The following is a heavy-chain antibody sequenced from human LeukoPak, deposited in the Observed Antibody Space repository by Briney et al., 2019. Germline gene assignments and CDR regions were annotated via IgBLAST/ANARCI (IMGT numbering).Heavy chain of an antibody. J-gene: IGHJ1*01. CDR1: GYTFTSYG. V-gene: IGHV1-18*01. D-gene: IGHD3-10*01. CDR3: ARASGSGSSRRYFQH. Sequence: GASVKVSCKASGYTFTSYGISWVRQAPGQGLEWMGWISAYNGNTNYAQKLQGRVTMTTDTSTSTAYMELRSLRSDDTAVYCCARASGSGSSRRYFQHWGQGTLVTVSS. CDR2: ISAYNGNT.